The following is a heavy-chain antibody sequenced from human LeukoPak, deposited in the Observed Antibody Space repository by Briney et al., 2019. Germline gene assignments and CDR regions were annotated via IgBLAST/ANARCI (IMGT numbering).Heavy chain of an antibody. V-gene: IGHV3-30*18. CDR3: AKGGDAPMVEY. CDR1: GFTLSNFG. CDR2: ISRDESSK. J-gene: IGHJ4*02. D-gene: IGHD5-18*01. Sequence: GGSLRLSCAASGFTLSNFGMHWVRQAPGKGLEWVALISRDESSKYYADSVKGRFTISRDNSKTTLYLQMNSLRAEDTAVYYCAKGGDAPMVEYWGQGTLVTVSS.